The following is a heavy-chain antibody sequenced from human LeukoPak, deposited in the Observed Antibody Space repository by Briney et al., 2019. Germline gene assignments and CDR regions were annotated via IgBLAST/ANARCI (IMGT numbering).Heavy chain of an antibody. CDR3: AHSRPPYYDFWSGLGGYFDY. D-gene: IGHD3-3*01. Sequence: SGPTLVKPTQTLTLTYTFSGFSLSTSGVGVGWIRQPPGKALEWLALIYWNDDKRYSPSLKSRLTITKDTSKNQVVLTMTNMDPVDTATYYCAHSRPPYYDFWSGLGGYFDYWGQGTLVTVSS. J-gene: IGHJ4*02. CDR2: IYWNDDK. CDR1: GFSLSTSGVG. V-gene: IGHV2-5*01.